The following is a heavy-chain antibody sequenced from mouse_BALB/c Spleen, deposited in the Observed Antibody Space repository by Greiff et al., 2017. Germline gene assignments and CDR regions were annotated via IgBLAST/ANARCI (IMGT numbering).Heavy chain of an antibody. Sequence: EVKVVESGGGLVKLGGSLKLSCAASGFTFSSYYMSWVRQTPEKRLELVAAINSNGGSTYYPDTVKGRFTISRDNAKNTLYLQMSSLKSEDTALYYCARHSSPYAMDYWGQGTSVTVSS. CDR2: INSNGGST. CDR1: GFTFSSYY. J-gene: IGHJ4*01. CDR3: ARHSSPYAMDY. D-gene: IGHD1-1*01. V-gene: IGHV5-6-2*01.